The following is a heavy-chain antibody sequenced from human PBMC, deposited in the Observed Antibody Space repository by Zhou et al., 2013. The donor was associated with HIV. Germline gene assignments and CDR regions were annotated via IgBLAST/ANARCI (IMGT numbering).Heavy chain of an antibody. Sequence: QVQLVQSGAEVKKPGASVKVSCKASGYSFITYGITWVRQAPGQGLEWMGWISPYNGDTNYAQKFQGRVTMTADTSTTTAYMELRSLRSDDTAVYYCARATLVTIFGVDWSQGTLVTVSS. J-gene: IGHJ4*02. CDR2: ISPYNGDT. D-gene: IGHD3-3*01. CDR1: GYSFITYG. V-gene: IGHV1-18*01. CDR3: ARATLVTIFGVD.